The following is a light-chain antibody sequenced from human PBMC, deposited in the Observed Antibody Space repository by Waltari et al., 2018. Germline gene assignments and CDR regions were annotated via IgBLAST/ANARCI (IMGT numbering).Light chain of an antibody. CDR1: TLGEKF. CDR2: QST. CDR3: QAWDTITGGV. J-gene: IGLJ2*01. Sequence: SYELTQPPSVSVSPGQTASITCSGHTLGEKFACGYQQKTGQSPVLVIYQSTKRPPGIPERFSGSNSGNTATLTISGTQAMDEADYYCQAWDTITGGVFGGGTKLTVL. V-gene: IGLV3-1*01.